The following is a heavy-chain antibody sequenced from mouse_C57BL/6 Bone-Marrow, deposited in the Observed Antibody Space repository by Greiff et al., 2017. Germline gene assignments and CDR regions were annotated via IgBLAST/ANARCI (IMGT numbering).Heavy chain of an antibody. CDR1: GYTFTSYW. Sequence: QVQLKESGAELAKPGASVKLSCKASGYTFTSYWMHWVKQRPGQGLEWIGYINPSSGYTKYNQKFKDKATLTADKSYSTAYMQLSSLTYEDSAVYYCATYYSNYRFAYWGQGTLVTVSA. D-gene: IGHD2-5*01. CDR2: INPSSGYT. V-gene: IGHV1-7*01. J-gene: IGHJ3*01. CDR3: ATYYSNYRFAY.